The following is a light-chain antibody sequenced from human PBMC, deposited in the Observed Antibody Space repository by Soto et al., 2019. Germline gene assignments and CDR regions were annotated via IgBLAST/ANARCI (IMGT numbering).Light chain of an antibody. CDR3: QHYNSYSEA. V-gene: IGKV1-5*03. CDR2: KAS. Sequence: DIQMTQSPSTLSGSVGDRVTITCRASQTISSWLAWYQQKPGKAPKLLNYKASTLKSGVPSRFSGSGSGTEFTLTIRSLQPDDFATYYCQHYNSYSEAFGQGTKVELK. CDR1: QTISSW. J-gene: IGKJ1*01.